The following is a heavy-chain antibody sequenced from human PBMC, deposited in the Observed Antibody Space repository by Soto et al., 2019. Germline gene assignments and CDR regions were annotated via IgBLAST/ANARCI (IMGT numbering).Heavy chain of an antibody. CDR2: INHSGST. D-gene: IGHD1-1*01. CDR3: ARGRATDTPNVNYFDY. J-gene: IGHJ4*02. V-gene: IGHV4-34*01. Sequence: SETLSLTXAVYGGSFSGYYWSWIRQPPGKGLEWIGEINHSGSTNYNPSLKSRVTISVDTSKNQFSLKLSSVTAADTAVYYCARGRATDTPNVNYFDYWGQGTLVTVSS. CDR1: GGSFSGYY.